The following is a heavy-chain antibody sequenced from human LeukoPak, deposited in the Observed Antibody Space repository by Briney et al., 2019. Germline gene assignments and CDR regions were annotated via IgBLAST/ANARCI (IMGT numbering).Heavy chain of an antibody. V-gene: IGHV4-59*11. CDR2: IYYSGST. Sequence: PSETLSLTCAVSGDSISSSHWWSWVRQPPGKGLEWIGYIYYSGSTNYNPSLKSRVTISVDTSKNQFSLKLSSVTAADTTVYYCARAPRDYYYDSSGYLDYWGQGTLVTVSS. CDR1: GDSISSSHW. D-gene: IGHD3-22*01. J-gene: IGHJ4*02. CDR3: ARAPRDYYYDSSGYLDY.